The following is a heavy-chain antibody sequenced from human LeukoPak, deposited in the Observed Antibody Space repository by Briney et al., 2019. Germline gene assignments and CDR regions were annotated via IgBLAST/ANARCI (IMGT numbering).Heavy chain of an antibody. Sequence: GGSLRLSCAASGFTVSSNYMSWVRQAPGKGLEWVANIKQDGSEKYYVDSVKGRFTISRDNAKNSLYLQMNSLRAEDTAVYYCARVGSGYDFDYFDYWGQGTLVTVSS. CDR1: GFTVSSNY. CDR3: ARVGSGYDFDYFDY. D-gene: IGHD5-12*01. V-gene: IGHV3-7*03. CDR2: IKQDGSEK. J-gene: IGHJ4*02.